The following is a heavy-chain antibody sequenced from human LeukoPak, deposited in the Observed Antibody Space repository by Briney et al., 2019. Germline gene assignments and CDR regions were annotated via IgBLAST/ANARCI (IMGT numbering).Heavy chain of an antibody. J-gene: IGHJ6*02. V-gene: IGHV4-31*03. CDR3: ARDSIVVVPAAIGVRYYYYGMDV. Sequence: SETLSLTCTVSGGSISSGGYYWSWIRQHPGKGLEWIGYIYYSGSTYYNPSLKSRVTISVDTSKNQFSLKLSSVTAADTGVYYCARDSIVVVPAAIGVRYYYYGMDVWGQGTTVTVSS. CDR1: GGSISSGGYY. D-gene: IGHD2-2*01. CDR2: IYYSGST.